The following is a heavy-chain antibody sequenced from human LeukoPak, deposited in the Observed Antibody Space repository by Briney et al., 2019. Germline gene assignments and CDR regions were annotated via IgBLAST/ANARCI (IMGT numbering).Heavy chain of an antibody. Sequence: GGSLRLSCAASGFTFSSYAMSWVRQAPGKGLEWVSAISGSGGSTYYADSVKGRFTISRDNSKNTLYLQMNSLRAEDTAVYYCARDGALDWLLTPNWFDPWGQGTLVTVSS. CDR2: ISGSGGST. CDR3: ARDGALDWLLTPNWFDP. J-gene: IGHJ5*02. CDR1: GFTFSSYA. V-gene: IGHV3-23*01. D-gene: IGHD3-9*01.